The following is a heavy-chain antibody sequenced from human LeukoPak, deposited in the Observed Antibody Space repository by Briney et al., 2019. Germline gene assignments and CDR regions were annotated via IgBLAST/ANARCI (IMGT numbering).Heavy chain of an antibody. J-gene: IGHJ4*02. D-gene: IGHD5-24*01. CDR3: ARAGRGDAYEIGVFYFDY. CDR1: GFTISNYW. CDR2: IKQDGSKK. Sequence: GGSLRLSCAASGFTISNYWMNWVRQAPGKGLEWVANIKQDGSKKYYVDSVKGRFTISRDNAKNSLYLQMNSLRAEDTAVYYCARAGRGDAYEIGVFYFDYWGQGTLVPVSS. V-gene: IGHV3-7*01.